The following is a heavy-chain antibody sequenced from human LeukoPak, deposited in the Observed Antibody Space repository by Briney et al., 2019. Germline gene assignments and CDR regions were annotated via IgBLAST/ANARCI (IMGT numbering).Heavy chain of an antibody. J-gene: IGHJ3*02. CDR2: ISTSGGST. Sequence: GGSLRLSCAASGFTFSSYAMSWVRQAPGKGLEWVSGISTSGGSTYYADSVKGRFTISRDNSKNTLYLQMNSLRAEDTALYYCAKPVTYYYDSGAFDIWGQGTMVTVSS. D-gene: IGHD3-22*01. CDR1: GFTFSSYA. CDR3: AKPVTYYYDSGAFDI. V-gene: IGHV3-23*01.